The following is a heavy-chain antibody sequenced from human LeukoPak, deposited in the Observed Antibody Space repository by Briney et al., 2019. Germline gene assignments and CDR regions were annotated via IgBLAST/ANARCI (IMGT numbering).Heavy chain of an antibody. D-gene: IGHD2-2*02. CDR3: AKTDCISTSCYTGYYYYYYMDV. V-gene: IGHV3-30*02. J-gene: IGHJ6*03. CDR2: IRYDGSNK. CDR1: GFTFSSYA. Sequence: GRSLRLSCAASGFTFSSYAMHWVRQGPGKGLEWVAFIRYDGSNKYYADSVKGRFTISRDNSKNTLYLQMNSLRAEDTAVYYCAKTDCISTSCYTGYYYYYYMDVWGKGTTVTVSS.